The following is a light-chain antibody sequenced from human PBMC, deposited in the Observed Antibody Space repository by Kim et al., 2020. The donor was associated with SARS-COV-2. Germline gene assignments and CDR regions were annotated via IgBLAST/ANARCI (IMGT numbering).Light chain of an antibody. V-gene: IGKV3-20*01. Sequence: SPGERATLSCRASQNVVTNYLAWYQQRPGQAPRLLIYGASSRATDIPDRFTGSGSGTDFTLTISRLEPEDFAVYYCQQYSSSPGTFGQWTRLEIK. CDR1: QNVVTNY. CDR3: QQYSSSPGT. CDR2: GAS. J-gene: IGKJ5*01.